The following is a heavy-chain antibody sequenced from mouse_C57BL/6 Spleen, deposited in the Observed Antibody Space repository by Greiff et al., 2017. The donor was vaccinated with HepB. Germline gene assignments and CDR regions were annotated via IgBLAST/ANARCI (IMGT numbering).Heavy chain of an antibody. Sequence: VQLQQSGPGLVKPSQSLSLTCSVTGYSITSGYYWNWIRQFPGNKLEWMGYISYDGSNNYNPALKNRISITRDTSKNQFFLKLNSVTTEDTATYYCARVDYGKHFDDWGQGTTLTVSS. V-gene: IGHV3-6*01. CDR1: GYSITSGYY. CDR3: ARVDYGKHFDD. D-gene: IGHD1-1*01. J-gene: IGHJ2*01. CDR2: ISYDGSN.